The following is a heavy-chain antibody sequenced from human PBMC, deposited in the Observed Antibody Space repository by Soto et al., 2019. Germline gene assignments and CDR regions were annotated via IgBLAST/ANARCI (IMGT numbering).Heavy chain of an antibody. Sequence: SQIRPLTWAVYGSCLSGYYRRWIRQPPGKGLEWIGEINHSGSSNYNPSLKSRVTISEDTSKNQFSLKLSSVTAADTAVYDCARLRDGYNYFDYWGQGTLVTVSS. CDR3: ARLRDGYNYFDY. CDR1: GSCLSGYY. V-gene: IGHV4-34*01. CDR2: INHSGSS. J-gene: IGHJ4*02. D-gene: IGHD5-18*01.